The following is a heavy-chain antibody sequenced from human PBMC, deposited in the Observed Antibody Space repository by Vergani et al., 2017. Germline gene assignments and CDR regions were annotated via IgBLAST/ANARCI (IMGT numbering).Heavy chain of an antibody. D-gene: IGHD2-2*02. J-gene: IGHJ4*02. CDR1: GDSISSNNC. CDR3: ATIGYRRWGYYFDY. CDR2: ICHTEDT. Sequence: QVQLQESGPGLVKPPGPLSLTCAVSGDSISSNNCWTWVRQPPGKGLEWIGEICHTEDTKYSPSLKSRVTVSVDESRNLFSLRLNSVTAADTAVYYCATIGYRRWGYYFDYWGQGILVTVSS. V-gene: IGHV4-4*03.